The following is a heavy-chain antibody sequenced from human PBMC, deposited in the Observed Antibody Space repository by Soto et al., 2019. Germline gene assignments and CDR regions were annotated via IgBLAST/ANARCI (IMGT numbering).Heavy chain of an antibody. CDR2: INSDGSSA. CDR1: GFTFSSYW. CDR3: AGDLFPHTGSYLDY. Sequence: EVQLVESGGGLVQPGGSLRLSCAASGFTFSSYWMHWVRQAPGKGLVWVSRINSDGSSASYADSVKGRFTISRDNAKNTLYLQINSLSAEDTDGYYCAGDLFPHTGSYLDYWGQGTLVSVSP. V-gene: IGHV3-74*01. J-gene: IGHJ4*02. D-gene: IGHD1-26*01.